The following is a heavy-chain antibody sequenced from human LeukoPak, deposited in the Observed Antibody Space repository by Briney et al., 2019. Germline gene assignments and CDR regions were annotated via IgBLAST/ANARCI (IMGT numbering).Heavy chain of an antibody. CDR3: AIPSPYYYGSGSYRPFDY. CDR1: GYTFTGYY. D-gene: IGHD3-10*01. CDR2: INPNSGGT. Sequence: ASVKVSCKASGYTFTGYYMHWVRQAPGQGLEWMGWINPNSGGTNYAQKFQGRVTMTRDTSISTAYMELSRLRSDDTAVYYCAIPSPYYYGSGSYRPFDYWGQGTLVTVSS. J-gene: IGHJ4*02. V-gene: IGHV1-2*02.